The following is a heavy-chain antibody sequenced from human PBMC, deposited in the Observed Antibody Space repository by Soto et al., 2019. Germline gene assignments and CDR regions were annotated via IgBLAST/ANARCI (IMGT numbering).Heavy chain of an antibody. J-gene: IGHJ3*02. CDR2: IDHSGTT. V-gene: IGHV4-4*02. CDR3: ARGKFYAFDI. CDR1: GVSISIPNW. Sequence: SETLSLTCTVSGVSISIPNWWAWVRQAPGKGLEWIGEIDHSGTTNYNPSLNSRVTISLDRSKNQLSLRLSSVAAADTAVYSCARGKFYAFDIWGQGTMVTVSS.